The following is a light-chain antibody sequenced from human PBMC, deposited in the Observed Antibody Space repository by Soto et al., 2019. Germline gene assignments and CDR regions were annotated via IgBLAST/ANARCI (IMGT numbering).Light chain of an antibody. CDR3: SSYTSSSTLLYV. V-gene: IGLV2-14*01. J-gene: IGLJ1*01. CDR1: SSDVGGYNY. CDR2: DVS. Sequence: SVLTQPASVSGSPGQSITISCTGTSSDVGGYNYVSWYQQHPGKAPKLMIYDVSNRPSGVSNRFSGSKSGNTASLTISGLQAEDEADDYCSSYTSSSTLLYVFGTGTKVHRP.